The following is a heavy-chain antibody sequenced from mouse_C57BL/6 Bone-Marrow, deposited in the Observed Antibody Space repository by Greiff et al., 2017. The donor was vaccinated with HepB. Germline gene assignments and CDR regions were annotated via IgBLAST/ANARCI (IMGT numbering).Heavy chain of an antibody. CDR2: INYDGSST. CDR3: ARDPYYYGSSWGYFDV. Sequence: EVKLMESEGGLVQPGSSMKLSCTASGFTFSDYYMAWVRQVPEKGLEWVANINYDGSSTYYLDSLKSRFIISRDNAKNILYLQMSSLKSEDTATYYCARDPYYYGSSWGYFDVWGTGTTVTVSS. V-gene: IGHV5-16*01. CDR1: GFTFSDYY. D-gene: IGHD1-1*01. J-gene: IGHJ1*03.